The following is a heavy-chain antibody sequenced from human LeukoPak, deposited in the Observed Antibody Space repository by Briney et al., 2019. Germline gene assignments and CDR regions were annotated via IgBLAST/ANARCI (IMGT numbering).Heavy chain of an antibody. CDR1: GFTFSSYA. CDR3: TKVRSSGSYSGDGFDI. J-gene: IGHJ3*02. D-gene: IGHD3-10*01. Sequence: GGSLRLSCVASGFTFSSYAMSWVRQAPGKGLEWVSGTSGSDGTKDNADSARGGFTISRENTKKRLYREMNSLRAEDTAVYYCTKVRSSGSYSGDGFDIWGQGTMVTVSS. V-gene: IGHV3-23*01. CDR2: TSGSDGTK.